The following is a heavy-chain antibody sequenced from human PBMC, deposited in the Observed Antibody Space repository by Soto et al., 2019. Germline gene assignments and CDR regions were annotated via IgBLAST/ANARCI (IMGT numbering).Heavy chain of an antibody. Sequence: GASVKVSCKASGYTFTSYGISWVRQAPGQGLEWMGWISAYNGNTNYAQKLQGRVTMTTDTSTSTAYMELRSLRSDDTAVYYCARTYYDFWSGYPTHHYFDYWGQGTLVTVSS. CDR2: ISAYNGNT. CDR3: ARTYYDFWSGYPTHHYFDY. CDR1: GYTFTSYG. D-gene: IGHD3-3*01. J-gene: IGHJ4*02. V-gene: IGHV1-18*04.